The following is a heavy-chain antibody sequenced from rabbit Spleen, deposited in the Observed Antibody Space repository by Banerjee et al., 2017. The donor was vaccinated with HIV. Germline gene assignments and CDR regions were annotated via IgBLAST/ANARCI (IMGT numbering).Heavy chain of an antibody. J-gene: IGHJ4*01. D-gene: IGHD3-1*01. V-gene: IGHV1S45*01. CDR2: IDPVFGST. CDR1: GFTISSSYY. CDR3: VRDTWAFNL. Sequence: QEQLEESGGDLVKPEGSLTLTCTASGFTISSSYYMCWVRQAPGKGLEWIGYIDPVFGSTYYASWVNGRFSISRENTQNTVSLQMNSLTAADTATYFCVRDTWAFNLWGPGTLVTVS.